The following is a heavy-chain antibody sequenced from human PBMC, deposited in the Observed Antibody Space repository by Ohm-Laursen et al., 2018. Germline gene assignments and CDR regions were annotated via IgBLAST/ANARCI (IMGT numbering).Heavy chain of an antibody. D-gene: IGHD1-14*01. CDR1: GFTFSSYG. V-gene: IGHV3-30*18. CDR3: AKAHLKNLDY. Sequence: RPLRLSCAASGFTFSSYGMHWVRQAPGKGLEWVAVISNDENYKNYADSVRGRFTISRDNSENTLCLQMNSLRAEDTAVYYCAKAHLKNLDYWGQGSLVTVSS. CDR2: ISNDENYK. J-gene: IGHJ4*02.